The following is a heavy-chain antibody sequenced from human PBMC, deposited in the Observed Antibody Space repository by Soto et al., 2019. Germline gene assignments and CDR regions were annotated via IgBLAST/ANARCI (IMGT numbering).Heavy chain of an antibody. Sequence: PPETLSLTCAVYGGSFSGYYWSWIRQPPGKGLEWIGEINHSGSTNYNPSLKSRVTISVDTSKNQFSLKLSSVTAADTAVYYCARVPRTSSSWLYYYYGMDVWGQGTTVTVSS. D-gene: IGHD6-13*01. CDR1: GGSFSGYY. J-gene: IGHJ6*02. V-gene: IGHV4-34*01. CDR2: INHSGST. CDR3: ARVPRTSSSWLYYYYGMDV.